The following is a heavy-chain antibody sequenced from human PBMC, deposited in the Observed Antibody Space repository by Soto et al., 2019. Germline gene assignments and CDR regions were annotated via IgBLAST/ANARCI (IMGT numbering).Heavy chain of an antibody. CDR2: INPSGGST. Sequence: GASVKVSCKASGYTFSTYYMHWVRQAPGQGYEWMGIINPSGGSTTYAQKFQGRVTMTRDTSTTTVYMELSSLKSEDTAVYYCARGRLLWFGELLPYYYYYGMDVWGQGTTVTVSS. J-gene: IGHJ6*02. V-gene: IGHV1-46*01. D-gene: IGHD3-10*01. CDR3: ARGRLLWFGELLPYYYYYGMDV. CDR1: GYTFSTYY.